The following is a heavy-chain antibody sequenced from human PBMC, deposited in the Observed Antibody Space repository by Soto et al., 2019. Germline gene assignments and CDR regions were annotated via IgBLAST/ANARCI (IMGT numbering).Heavy chain of an antibody. V-gene: IGHV3-21*01. J-gene: IGHJ4*02. CDR1: GFTVDDYA. CDR3: ARDPIPVPMYYFDY. D-gene: IGHD6-19*01. Sequence: GGSLRLSCVASGFTVDDYAMHWVRQAPGKGLEWVSSISGDSSYIYYADSVKGRFTISRDNAKNSLSLQMNSLRAEDTAVYFCARDPIPVPMYYFDYWGQGSLVTVSS. CDR2: ISGDSSYI.